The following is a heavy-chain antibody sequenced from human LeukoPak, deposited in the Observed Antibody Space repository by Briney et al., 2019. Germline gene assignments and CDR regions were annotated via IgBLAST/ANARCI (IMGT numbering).Heavy chain of an antibody. Sequence: GGSLRLSCAASGFNFDKYGMHWVRQAPGKGLEWVTFIRYDGSDKYYANSVKGRFSISRDNSKKQLYLQMNSLKSEDTALYYCANLDDYWGQGTLVTVSS. J-gene: IGHJ4*02. V-gene: IGHV3-30*02. CDR1: GFNFDKYG. CDR2: IRYDGSDK. CDR3: ANLDDY. D-gene: IGHD1-1*01.